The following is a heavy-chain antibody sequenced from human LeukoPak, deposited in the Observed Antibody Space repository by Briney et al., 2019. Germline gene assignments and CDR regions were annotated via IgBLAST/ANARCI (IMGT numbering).Heavy chain of an antibody. D-gene: IGHD3-22*01. CDR3: ATSPLIQSHYYDSSGSKGPVY. V-gene: IGHV1-24*01. CDR1: GYTLTELS. Sequence: ASVKVSCKVSGYTLTELSMHWVRLAPGKGLEWMGGFAPEDGETIYAQKFQGRVTMTEDTSTDTAYMELSSLRSEDTAVYYCATSPLIQSHYYDSSGSKGPVYWGQGTLVTVSS. CDR2: FAPEDGET. J-gene: IGHJ4*02.